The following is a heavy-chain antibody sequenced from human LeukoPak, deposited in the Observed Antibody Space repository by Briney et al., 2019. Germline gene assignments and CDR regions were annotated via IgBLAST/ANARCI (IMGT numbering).Heavy chain of an antibody. V-gene: IGHV4/OR15-8*01. J-gene: IGHJ4*02. Sequence: PSETLSLTCDVSGGSIDSTNWWNWVRQPPGKGLEWIGEIHHDGRINYNPSLKSRVTLSVDKSKNQFSLRLNSVTAADTAMYYCARSHDHLWGNYPDYWGQGTLVTVSA. CDR1: GGSIDSTNW. CDR3: ARSHDHLWGNYPDY. CDR2: IHHDGRI. D-gene: IGHD3-16*02.